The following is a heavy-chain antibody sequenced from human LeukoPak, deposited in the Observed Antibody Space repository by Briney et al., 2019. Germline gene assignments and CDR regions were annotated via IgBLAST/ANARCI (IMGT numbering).Heavy chain of an antibody. Sequence: SVKVSCKASGGTFSSYAISWVRQAPGQGPEWMGRIIPILGIANYAQKFQGRVTITADKSTSTAYMELSSLRSEDTAVYYCARLSGGSYLVDYWGQGTLVTVSS. CDR3: ARLSGGSYLVDY. CDR1: GGTFSSYA. CDR2: IIPILGIA. J-gene: IGHJ4*02. V-gene: IGHV1-69*04. D-gene: IGHD1-26*01.